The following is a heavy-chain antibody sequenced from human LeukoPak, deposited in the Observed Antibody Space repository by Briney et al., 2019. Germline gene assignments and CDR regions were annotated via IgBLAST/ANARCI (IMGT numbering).Heavy chain of an antibody. CDR2: ISGSGSGT. D-gene: IGHD1/OR15-1a*01. CDR1: GFTLSSYA. CDR3: AKDVHGNNKPIDY. J-gene: IGHJ4*02. V-gene: IGHV3-23*01. Sequence: HPGGSLRLSCAASGFTLSSYAMSWVRQAPGKGLEWVSGISGSGSGTYYADSVKGRFTISRDNSRNTLYLQINSLRAEDTAIFYCAKDVHGNNKPIDYWGQGTLVTVSS.